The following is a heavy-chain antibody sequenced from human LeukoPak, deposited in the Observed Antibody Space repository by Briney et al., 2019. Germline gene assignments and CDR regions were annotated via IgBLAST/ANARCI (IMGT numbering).Heavy chain of an antibody. J-gene: IGHJ4*02. Sequence: GGSLRLSCAASGFTFDDYAMHWVRQAPGKGLEWVSLISGDGGSTYYADSVKGRFTISRDNSKNTLYLQMNSLRAEDTAVYYCAKDKYYGGTGAFDYWGQGTLVTVSS. CDR3: AKDKYYGGTGAFDY. CDR2: ISGDGGST. CDR1: GFTFDDYA. D-gene: IGHD4-23*01. V-gene: IGHV3-43*02.